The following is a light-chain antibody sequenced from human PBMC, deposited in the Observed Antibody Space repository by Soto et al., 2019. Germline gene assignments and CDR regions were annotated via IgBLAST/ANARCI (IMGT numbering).Light chain of an antibody. CDR3: SSYTTSSTVV. Sequence: QSALTQPASVSGSPAQSITIPCSGSSSDVGGYKYVSWYQQHPGKAPKLIIYDVSNRPSGVSNRFSGSKSGNTASLTISGLQAEDEADYYCSSYTTSSTVVFGGGTQLTVL. J-gene: IGLJ2*01. CDR2: DVS. CDR1: SSDVGGYKY. V-gene: IGLV2-14*01.